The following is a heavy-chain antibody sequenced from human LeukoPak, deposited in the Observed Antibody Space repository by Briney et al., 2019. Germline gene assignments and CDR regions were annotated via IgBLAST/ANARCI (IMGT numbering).Heavy chain of an antibody. J-gene: IGHJ4*02. CDR1: GFTFSSYG. CDR3: AKVLHHYDSSGSFDY. V-gene: IGHV3-30*18. CDR2: ISYDGSNK. Sequence: GGSLRLSCAASGFTFSSYGMHWVRQAPGKGLEWVAVISYDGSNKYYADSVKGRFTISRDNSKNTLYLQMNSLRAEDTAVYYCAKVLHHYDSSGSFDYWGQGTLVTVSS. D-gene: IGHD3-22*01.